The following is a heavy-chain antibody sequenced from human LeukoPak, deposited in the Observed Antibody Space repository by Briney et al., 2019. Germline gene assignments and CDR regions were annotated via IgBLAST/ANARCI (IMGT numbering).Heavy chain of an antibody. Sequence: SETLSLTCAVYGGSFSGYYWSWIRQPPGKGLEWIGDIYYSGSTNYNPSLKSRVTISVDTSKNQFSLKLSSVTAADTAVYYCARVQYYDISGVDYWGQGTLVTVSS. CDR3: ARVQYYDISGVDY. D-gene: IGHD3-9*01. J-gene: IGHJ4*02. CDR2: IYYSGST. CDR1: GGSFSGYY. V-gene: IGHV4-34*01.